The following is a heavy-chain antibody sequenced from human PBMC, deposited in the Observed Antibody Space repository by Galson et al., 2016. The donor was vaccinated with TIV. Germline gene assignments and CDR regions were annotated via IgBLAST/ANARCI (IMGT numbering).Heavy chain of an antibody. CDR1: GHTFTTYD. CDR2: INTYNGDT. Sequence: SVKVSCKASGHTFTTYDFTWVRQAPGQGLEWMGWINTYNGDTNYTQKLQGRVTMATDTSTSTAYMELRSLRSDDTVVYYCARDVSHGLDVWGQRTTVTVSS. CDR3: ARDVSHGLDV. J-gene: IGHJ6*02. V-gene: IGHV1-18*01.